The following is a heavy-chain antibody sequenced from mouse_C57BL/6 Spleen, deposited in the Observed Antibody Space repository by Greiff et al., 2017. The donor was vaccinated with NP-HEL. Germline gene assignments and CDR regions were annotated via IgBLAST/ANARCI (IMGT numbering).Heavy chain of an antibody. CDR1: GFTFSDYG. Sequence: EVHLVESGGGLVKPGGSLKLSCAASGFTFSDYGMHWVRQAPEKGLEWVAYISSGSSTIYYADTVKGRFTISRDNAKNTLFRQMTSLRSEDTAMYYCARGEGLGAMDYWGQGTSVTVSS. CDR3: ARGEGLGAMDY. J-gene: IGHJ4*01. CDR2: ISSGSSTI. V-gene: IGHV5-17*01. D-gene: IGHD2-4*01.